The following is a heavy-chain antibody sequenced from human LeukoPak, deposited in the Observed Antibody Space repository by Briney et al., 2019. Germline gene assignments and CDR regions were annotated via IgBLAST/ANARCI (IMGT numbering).Heavy chain of an antibody. CDR3: ARSYDTSGYYRGHFDN. CDR2: ISSSSSTI. Sequence: GGSLRLSCAASGFTFSSYSMNWVRQAPGKGLEWVSYISSSSSTIYYADSVKGRFTISRDNAKNSLYLQMNSLRAEDTALYHCARSYDTSGYYRGHFDNWGQGTLVTVSS. V-gene: IGHV3-48*01. CDR1: GFTFSSYS. D-gene: IGHD3-22*01. J-gene: IGHJ4*02.